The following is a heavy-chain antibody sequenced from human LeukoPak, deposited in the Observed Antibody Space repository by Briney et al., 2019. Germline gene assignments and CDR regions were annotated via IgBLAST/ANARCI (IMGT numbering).Heavy chain of an antibody. Sequence: GGSLRLSCAVSGLTLRNIFLNWVRQAPGKGPEWVGRIKSQYDGGTTDHAAPVKGRFSISRDDSKNSLFLQMNSLKTEDTAVYYCSYGANFYFDLWGRGTLVTVSS. CDR1: GLTLRNIF. CDR3: SYGANFYFDL. J-gene: IGHJ2*01. CDR2: IKSQYDGGTT. D-gene: IGHD4/OR15-4a*01. V-gene: IGHV3-15*07.